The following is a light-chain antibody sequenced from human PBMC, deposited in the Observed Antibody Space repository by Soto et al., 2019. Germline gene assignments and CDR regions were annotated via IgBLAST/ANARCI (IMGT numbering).Light chain of an antibody. J-gene: IGLJ2*01. CDR2: EGS. Sequence: QAVVTQPASVSGSPGQSITISCTGTSSDVGSYNLVSWYQQHPGKAPKLMIYEGSKRPSGVSNRFSGSKSGNTASLTISGLQAEDEVDYYCCSYAGSSTFEVFGGGTQLTVL. V-gene: IGLV2-23*03. CDR3: CSYAGSSTFEV. CDR1: SSDVGSYNL.